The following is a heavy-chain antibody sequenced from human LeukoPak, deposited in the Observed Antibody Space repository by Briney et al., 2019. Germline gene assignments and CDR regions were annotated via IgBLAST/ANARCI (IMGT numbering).Heavy chain of an antibody. J-gene: IGHJ4*02. V-gene: IGHV3-33*06. CDR3: AKEGSSWSSSDFDS. D-gene: IGHD6-13*01. CDR2: IWYDGSNR. CDR1: GFTFSSYG. Sequence: GGSLRLSCAASGFTFSSYGMHWVRQAPGKGLEWVAVIWYDGSNRYYADSVKGRFTISRDNSKNTLYLQMNSLRAEDTAVYYCAKEGSSWSSSDFDSWGQGTLVTVSS.